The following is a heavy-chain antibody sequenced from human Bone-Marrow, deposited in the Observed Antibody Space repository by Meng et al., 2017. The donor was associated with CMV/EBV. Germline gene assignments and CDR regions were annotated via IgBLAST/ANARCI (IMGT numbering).Heavy chain of an antibody. Sequence: GESLKISCAASGFTVSSNYMSWVRQAPGKGLEWVSVIYSGGSTYYADSVKGRFTISRDNSKNTLYLQMNSLRAEDTVVYYCAGDSSGYYPRLGYWGQGTLVTVSS. J-gene: IGHJ4*02. CDR1: GFTVSSNY. CDR3: AGDSSGYYPRLGY. CDR2: IYSGGST. V-gene: IGHV3-53*01. D-gene: IGHD3-22*01.